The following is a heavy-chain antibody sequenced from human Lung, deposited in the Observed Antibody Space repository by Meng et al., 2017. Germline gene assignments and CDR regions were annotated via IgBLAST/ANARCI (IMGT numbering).Heavy chain of an antibody. CDR3: ARGPTTMAHDFDY. Sequence: QGQLKRGGAGLLKPSETLSLTCVVSGGSFSDYYWSWTRQPPGKGLEWIGEINHSGSTNYNPSLESRATISVDTSQNNLSLKLSSVTAADSAVYYCARGPTTMAHDFDYWGQGTLVTVSS. D-gene: IGHD4-11*01. V-gene: IGHV4-34*01. J-gene: IGHJ4*02. CDR1: GGSFSDYY. CDR2: INHSGST.